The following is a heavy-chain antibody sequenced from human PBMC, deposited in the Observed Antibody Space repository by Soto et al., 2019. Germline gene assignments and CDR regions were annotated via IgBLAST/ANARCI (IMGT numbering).Heavy chain of an antibody. Sequence: QVQLVESGGGVVQPGKSLRLSCAASGFRFKSFVMHWVRQAPGKGLEWVAFTSYDGNNKDYGDSVKSRFTVSRDNSQNTLHLQMDFLRPEDTALYYCARWGTTGGFDLWGQGTLVSVSS. D-gene: IGHD3-16*01. V-gene: IGHV3-30*19. J-gene: IGHJ4*02. CDR2: TSYDGNNK. CDR3: ARWGTTGGFDL. CDR1: GFRFKSFV.